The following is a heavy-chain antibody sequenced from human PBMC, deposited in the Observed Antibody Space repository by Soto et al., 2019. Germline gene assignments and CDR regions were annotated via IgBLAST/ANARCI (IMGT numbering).Heavy chain of an antibody. CDR1: GFPVSSNY. J-gene: IGHJ4*02. V-gene: IGHV3-53*01. Sequence: GGSLSLSCAASGFPVSSNYMSWVRQAPGKGLEWVSVIYSGGSTYYADSVKGRFTISRDNSKNTLYLQMNSLRAEDTAVYYCARSNSNYVVYYFDYWGQGTLVTVSS. D-gene: IGHD4-4*01. CDR3: ARSNSNYVVYYFDY. CDR2: IYSGGST.